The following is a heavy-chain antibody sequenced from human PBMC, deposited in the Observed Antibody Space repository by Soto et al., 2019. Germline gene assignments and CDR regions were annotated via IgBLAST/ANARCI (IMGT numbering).Heavy chain of an antibody. Sequence: LSLTCTVSGGSISSSSYYWGWIRQPPGKGLEWIGSIYYSGSTYYNPSLKSRVTISVDTSKNQFSLQWSSLKASDTAMYYCARRTDFWSGYYTLYYFDYWGQGTLVTVSS. CDR3: ARRTDFWSGYYTLYYFDY. CDR2: IYYSGST. CDR1: GGSISSSSYY. J-gene: IGHJ4*02. D-gene: IGHD3-3*01. V-gene: IGHV4-39*07.